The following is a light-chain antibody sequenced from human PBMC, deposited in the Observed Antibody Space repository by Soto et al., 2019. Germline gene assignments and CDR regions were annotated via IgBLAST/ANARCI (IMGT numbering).Light chain of an antibody. CDR1: QDIRND. Sequence: DIQMTQSPSSLSASVGDRVTITCRAGQDIRNDLAWYQQKPGRAPRRLIYAASSLQSGVPSRFSGSGSGTEFTLTISSLQPEDFATYYCLQHNSYPRTFGQGNKVDIK. CDR2: AAS. V-gene: IGKV1-17*01. CDR3: LQHNSYPRT. J-gene: IGKJ1*01.